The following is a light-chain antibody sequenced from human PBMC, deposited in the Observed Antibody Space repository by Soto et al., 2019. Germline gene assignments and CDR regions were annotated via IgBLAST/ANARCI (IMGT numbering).Light chain of an antibody. CDR3: SSHTRSSTYV. V-gene: IGLV2-14*02. Sequence: QSALTQPASVSGSPGQSITISCTETSSDVGSYNLVSWYQQHPGEAPKLIIYEVNNRPSGVSNRFSGSKSGNTASLTISGLQAEDEADYYCSSHTRSSTYVFGPGTKVTVL. CDR2: EVN. CDR1: SSDVGSYNL. J-gene: IGLJ1*01.